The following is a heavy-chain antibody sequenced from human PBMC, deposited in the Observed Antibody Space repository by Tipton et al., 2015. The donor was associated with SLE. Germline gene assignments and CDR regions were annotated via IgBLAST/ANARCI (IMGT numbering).Heavy chain of an antibody. CDR1: GDSISKSDYF. CDR3: ARDEYRYDATGYHLLGHFDF. D-gene: IGHD3-22*01. V-gene: IGHV4-61*09. J-gene: IGHJ4*02. Sequence: TLSLTCTVSGDSISKSDYFWSWLRQPAGKGLEWIGHIYATGNTNYSPSLRSRVTILVDTSKNQFSLKLSSVTAADTAVYYCARDEYRYDATGYHLLGHFDFWGQGTLVTVSS. CDR2: IYATGNT.